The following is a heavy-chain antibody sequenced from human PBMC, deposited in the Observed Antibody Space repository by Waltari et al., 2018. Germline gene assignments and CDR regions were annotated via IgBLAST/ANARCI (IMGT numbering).Heavy chain of an antibody. Sequence: QVQLQQWGAGVLQPSETLSLTCAVYGGSLSSFYWGWIRQPPGKGLEWIGEINHAGYTNYTPSLRSRVSLLVDTSKSQFSLKVNTVTAADTAVYYCVRLEDCTGPGGHCYSADSFAMDVWGQGTTVTVSS. J-gene: IGHJ6*02. V-gene: IGHV4-34*02. CDR3: VRLEDCTGPGGHCYSADSFAMDV. CDR2: INHAGYT. D-gene: IGHD2-8*02. CDR1: GGSLSSFY.